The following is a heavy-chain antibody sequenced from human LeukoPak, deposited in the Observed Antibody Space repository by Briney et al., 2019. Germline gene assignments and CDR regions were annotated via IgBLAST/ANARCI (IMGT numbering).Heavy chain of an antibody. D-gene: IGHD2-15*01. Sequence: SETLSLTCAVYGGSFSGYYWSWIRQPPGKGLEWIGEINHSGSTNYNPSLKSRVTMSVDTSKNQFSLKLSSVTAADTAVYYCARDLRWRLNYYYYMDVWGKGTTVTVSS. CDR2: INHSGST. CDR3: ARDLRWRLNYYYYMDV. CDR1: GGSFSGYY. V-gene: IGHV4-34*01. J-gene: IGHJ6*03.